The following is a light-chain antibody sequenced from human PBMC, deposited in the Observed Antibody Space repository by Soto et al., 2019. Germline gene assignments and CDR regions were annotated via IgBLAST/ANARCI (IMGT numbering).Light chain of an antibody. J-gene: IGLJ1*01. CDR1: SSNIGSNT. CDR2: SNN. CDR3: AAWDARRNGSSV. V-gene: IGLV1-44*01. Sequence: QSVLTQPRSASGTPGQSVTISCSGSSSNIGSNTVNWYQQLPGTAPKLLIYSNNQRPSGVPDRFSGSKSGTSASLAISGLQSAEEADYYCAAWDARRNGSSVFGNGKKVTV.